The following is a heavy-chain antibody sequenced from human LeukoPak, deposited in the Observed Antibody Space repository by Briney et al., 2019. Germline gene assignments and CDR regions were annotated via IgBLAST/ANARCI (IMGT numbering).Heavy chain of an antibody. J-gene: IGHJ5*02. CDR2: ISHDGMNA. CDR3: AKDGAQYSSGPECDP. V-gene: IGHV3-23*01. D-gene: IGHD6-19*01. Sequence: GGSLRLSCAASGLHFSGTAMSWVRQAPGKGLEWVSAISHDGMNAYYADSVKGRFTISRDNSKRTVSLEMSSLTAADTGVYYCAKDGAQYSSGPECDPRGQGALVTVSP. CDR1: GLHFSGTA.